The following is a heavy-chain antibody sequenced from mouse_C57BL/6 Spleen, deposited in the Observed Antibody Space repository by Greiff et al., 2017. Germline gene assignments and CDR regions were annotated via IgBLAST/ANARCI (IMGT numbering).Heavy chain of an antibody. CDR1: GYTFTDYY. Sequence: EVQLQQSGPELVKPGASVKISCKASGYTFTDYYMNWVKQSPGQSLEWIGAIYPNNGGTSYNQKFKGKATLTVDKSSSTAYMEVCSRTTDDSSVYYCGGLGGSTQYFDVWGTGTTVTVSS. CDR3: GGLGGSTQYFDV. J-gene: IGHJ1*03. CDR2: IYPNNGGT. V-gene: IGHV1-26*01. D-gene: IGHD1-1*01.